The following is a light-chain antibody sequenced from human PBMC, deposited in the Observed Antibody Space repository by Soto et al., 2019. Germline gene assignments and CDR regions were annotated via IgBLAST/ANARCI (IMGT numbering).Light chain of an antibody. CDR1: SSDVGGYNY. V-gene: IGLV2-14*01. J-gene: IGLJ2*01. CDR3: SSYTSSSTVV. CDR2: DVS. Sequence: QSVLTQPASVSGSPGQSITISCTGTSSDVGGYNYVSWYQQHPGKAPKLMIYDVSNRPSGVSNRFSGSKSGNPASLTISGLQAEDEADYYCSSYTSSSTVVFGGGTKRTGL.